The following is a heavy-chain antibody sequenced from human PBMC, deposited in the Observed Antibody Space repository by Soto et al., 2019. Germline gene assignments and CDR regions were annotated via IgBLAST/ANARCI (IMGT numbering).Heavy chain of an antibody. V-gene: IGHV3-23*01. CDR1: GFTFSSYA. CDR2: ISGSGGST. CDR3: AKDRTSDSSSWYVRTLPRDWFDP. Sequence: GGSLRLSCAASGFTFSSYAMSWVRQAPGKGLEWVSAISGSGGSTYYADSVKGRFTISRDNSKNTLYLQMNSLRAEDTAVYYCAKDRTSDSSSWYVRTLPRDWFDPWGQGTLVTVSS. J-gene: IGHJ5*02. D-gene: IGHD6-13*01.